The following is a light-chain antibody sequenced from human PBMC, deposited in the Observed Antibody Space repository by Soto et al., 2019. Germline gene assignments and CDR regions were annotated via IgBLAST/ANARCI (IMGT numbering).Light chain of an antibody. CDR2: QAS. J-gene: IGKJ5*01. Sequence: DIQMTQTTSTLSASVGDRVAITCRASQSIGSWLAWYQQKPGKAPRLLIHQASSLPRGVPSRFSGSGSGTEFTLTISSLQPDDFATYYCQQYESYSITFGQGTRLEIK. CDR1: QSIGSW. V-gene: IGKV1-5*03. CDR3: QQYESYSIT.